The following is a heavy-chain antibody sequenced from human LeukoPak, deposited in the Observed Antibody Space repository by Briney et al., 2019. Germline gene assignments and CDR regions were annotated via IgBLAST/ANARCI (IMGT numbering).Heavy chain of an antibody. D-gene: IGHD6-13*01. J-gene: IGHJ4*02. CDR2: INPNSGAT. CDR1: GYTFTAYY. V-gene: IGHV1-2*02. CDR3: ARERDLGAAAGT. Sequence: ASVKVSCKASGYTFTAYYIHWVRQAPGQGLELMGWINPNSGATNYAQKFQGRVTMTRDTSISTVYMELSRLRSDDTAVYYCARERDLGAAAGTWGQGTLVTVSP.